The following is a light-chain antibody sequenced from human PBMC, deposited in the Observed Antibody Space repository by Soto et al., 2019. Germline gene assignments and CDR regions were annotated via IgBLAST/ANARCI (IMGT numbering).Light chain of an antibody. Sequence: EIVLTQSPATLSLSPGESSPLSCRASQSVGSSYLAWYQHNPGQAPRLLMYGASTRATGIPDRFTGSGSGTDFTLTVSRLEPEEFAVYYCQKYNSAPRTVGKGSKVDIK. CDR3: QKYNSAPRT. CDR2: GAS. J-gene: IGKJ1*01. CDR1: QSVGSSY. V-gene: IGKV3-20*01.